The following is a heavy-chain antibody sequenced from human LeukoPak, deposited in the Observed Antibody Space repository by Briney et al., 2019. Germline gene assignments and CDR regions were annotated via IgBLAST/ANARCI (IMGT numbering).Heavy chain of an antibody. CDR2: IYYSGST. CDR1: GGSINSYY. Sequence: SETLSLTCTVSGGSINSYYWSWIRQPPGKGLEWIGYIYYSGSTNYNPSLKSRVTISVDTSKNQFSLKLSSVTAADTAVYYCARRVGEWELQPYFDYWGQGTLVTVSS. D-gene: IGHD1-26*01. V-gene: IGHV4-59*08. J-gene: IGHJ4*02. CDR3: ARRVGEWELQPYFDY.